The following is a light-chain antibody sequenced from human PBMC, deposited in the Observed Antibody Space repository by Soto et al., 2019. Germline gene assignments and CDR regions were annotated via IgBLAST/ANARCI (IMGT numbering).Light chain of an antibody. CDR3: SSYTSSSLYV. J-gene: IGLJ1*01. CDR2: DVS. V-gene: IGLV2-14*01. Sequence: QSALTQHASVSGSPGQSITISCTGTSSDVGGYNYVSWYQQHPGKAPKLMIYDVSNRPSGVSNRFSGSKSGNTASLTISCLQAEDEADYYCSSYTSSSLYVFGTGTKLTVL. CDR1: SSDVGGYNY.